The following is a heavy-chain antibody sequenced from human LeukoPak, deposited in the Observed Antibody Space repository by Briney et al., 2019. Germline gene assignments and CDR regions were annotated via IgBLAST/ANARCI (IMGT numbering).Heavy chain of an antibody. V-gene: IGHV1-18*01. CDR3: ARTDLYYYYMDV. CDR2: ISAYNGNT. CDR1: GYTFTSYG. Sequence: ASVKVSCTASGYTFTSYGISWVRQAPGQGLEWMGWISAYNGNTNYAQKLQGRVTMTTDTSTSTAYIELRSLRSDDTAVYYCARTDLYYYYMDVWGKGTTVTVSS. J-gene: IGHJ6*03.